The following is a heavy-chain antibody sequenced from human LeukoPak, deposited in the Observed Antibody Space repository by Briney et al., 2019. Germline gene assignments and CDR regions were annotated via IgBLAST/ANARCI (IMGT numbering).Heavy chain of an antibody. V-gene: IGHV1-69*04. CDR2: IIPIFGIA. D-gene: IGHD3-22*01. J-gene: IGHJ4*02. CDR3: ATDSSGYPFDY. Sequence: ASVKVSCKVSGYTLTELSMHWVRQAPGKGLEWMGRIIPIFGIANYAQKFQGRVTITADKSTSTAYMELSGLRSEDTAVYYCATDSSGYPFDYWGQGTLVTVSS. CDR1: GYTLTELS.